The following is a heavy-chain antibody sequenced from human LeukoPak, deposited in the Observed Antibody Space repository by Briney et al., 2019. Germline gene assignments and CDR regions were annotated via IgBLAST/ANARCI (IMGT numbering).Heavy chain of an antibody. CDR1: GFTFGSYA. CDR2: MSGSGAST. CDR3: AKVSVTGAYYFDY. V-gene: IGHV3-23*01. D-gene: IGHD6-19*01. Sequence: HPGGSLRLSCAASGFTFGSYAMNWVRQAPGKGLEWVSAMSGSGASTNYADSVKSRFTISRHNSKNTLYLQMNSLRAEDTAVYYCAKVSVTGAYYFDYWGQGTLVTVSS. J-gene: IGHJ4*02.